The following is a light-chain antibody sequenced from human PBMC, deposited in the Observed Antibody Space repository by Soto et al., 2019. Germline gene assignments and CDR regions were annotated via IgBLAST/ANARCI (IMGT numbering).Light chain of an antibody. CDR2: DVT. Sequence: QSALTQPASVSGSPGQSIAISCTGTSSDVGDYNYVSWYQQHPGKAPKLMIYDVTNRPSGVSNRFSGSKSGNTASLTISGLQAEDDADYYCTSHTTRSTLVFGTGTKVTVL. CDR3: TSHTTRSTLV. J-gene: IGLJ1*01. CDR1: SSDVGDYNY. V-gene: IGLV2-14*01.